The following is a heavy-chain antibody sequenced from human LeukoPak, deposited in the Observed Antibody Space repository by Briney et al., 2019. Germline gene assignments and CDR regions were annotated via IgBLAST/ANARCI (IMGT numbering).Heavy chain of an antibody. CDR2: MNPNSGNT. CDR3: ARAPLKGRGVIITYYYYYMDV. J-gene: IGHJ6*03. D-gene: IGHD3-10*01. CDR1: GYTFTSYD. V-gene: IGHV1-8*01. Sequence: ASVKVSCKASGYTFTSYDINWVRQATGQGLEWMGWMNPNSGNTGYAQKFQGRVTMTRNTSISTAYMELSSLRSEDTAVYYCARAPLKGRGVIITYYYYYMDVWGKGTTVTISS.